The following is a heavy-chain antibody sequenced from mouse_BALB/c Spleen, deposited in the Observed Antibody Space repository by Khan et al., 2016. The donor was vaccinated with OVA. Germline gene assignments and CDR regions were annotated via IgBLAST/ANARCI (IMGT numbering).Heavy chain of an antibody. V-gene: IGHV2-6-4*01. D-gene: IGHD2-14*01. CDR3: ARAYYRYGGYYAMDY. CDR1: GFSLSRYN. J-gene: IGHJ4*01. Sequence: QVQLKESGPGLVAPSQSLSITCTVSGFSLSRYNIHWVRQPPGKGLEWLGMIWGGGGTDYNSTLKSRLSISKDNSKTNAFLIMNSLQTDDTAMYYFARAYYRYGGYYAMDYWGQGTSVTVSS. CDR2: IWGGGGT.